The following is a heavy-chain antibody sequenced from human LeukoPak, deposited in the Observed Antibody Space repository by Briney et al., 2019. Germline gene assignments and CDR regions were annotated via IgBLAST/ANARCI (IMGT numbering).Heavy chain of an antibody. D-gene: IGHD3-10*01. CDR3: VSGPGAPDC. CDR2: FDPEDGET. Sequence: EASVKVSCTISGYTLTELSIHWVRQAPGKGLEWMGGFDPEDGETIYAQKFQGRVTMTEDTSTDTAYMELSSLRSEDTAVYYCVSGPGAPDCWGQGTLVTVSS. V-gene: IGHV1-24*01. CDR1: GYTLTELS. J-gene: IGHJ4*02.